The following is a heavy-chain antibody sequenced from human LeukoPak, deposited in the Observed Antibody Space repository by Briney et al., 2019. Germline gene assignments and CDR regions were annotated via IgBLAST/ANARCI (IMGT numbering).Heavy chain of an antibody. V-gene: IGHV1-18*01. CDR2: ISAYNGNT. D-gene: IGHD5-18*01. J-gene: IGHJ4*02. CDR1: GYTFTSYG. Sequence: GASVKVSCKASGYTFTSYGISWVRQAPGQGLEWMGWISAYNGNTNYAQKLQGRVTMTTDTSTSTAYMELSSLRSGDTAVYYCARVGNSYGYAYYFDYWGQGTLVTVSS. CDR3: ARVGNSYGYAYYFDY.